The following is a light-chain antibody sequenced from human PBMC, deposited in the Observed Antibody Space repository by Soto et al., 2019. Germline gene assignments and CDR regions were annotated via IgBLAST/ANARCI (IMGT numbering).Light chain of an antibody. Sequence: QSVLTQPASLSGSPGQSITISCTGTRSEVGGYNYVFWYQHPPGKAPKLMIYDVTNRPSGVSNRFSGSKSGNTASLTISGLQAEDEADYYCTSYTSSSTYVFGTGTKVTVL. CDR3: TSYTSSSTYV. CDR1: RSEVGGYNY. V-gene: IGLV2-14*03. CDR2: DVT. J-gene: IGLJ1*01.